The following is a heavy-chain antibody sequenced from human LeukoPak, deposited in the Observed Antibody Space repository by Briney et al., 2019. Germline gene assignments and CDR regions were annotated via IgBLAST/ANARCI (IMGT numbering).Heavy chain of an antibody. V-gene: IGHV3-74*01. J-gene: IGHJ4*02. CDR1: GFTFNTYW. Sequence: GGSLRLSCAASGFTFNTYWIHWVRQAPGKGLVWVSHIKSDGSSTTYADSVKGRFTISRDNAKNTLYLQMNSLRAADTAVYYCARQDCRAVYYFDYWGQGILVTVSS. D-gene: IGHD2-21*01. CDR2: IKSDGSST. CDR3: ARQDCRAVYYFDY.